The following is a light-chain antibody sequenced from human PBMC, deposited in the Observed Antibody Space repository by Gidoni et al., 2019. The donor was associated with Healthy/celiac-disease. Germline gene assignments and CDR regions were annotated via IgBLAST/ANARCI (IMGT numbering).Light chain of an antibody. CDR3: GTWDSSLSAGV. CDR1: SSNLGNNY. J-gene: IGLJ3*02. CDR2: DNN. Sequence: QSVFTQPPSVSAAPCQKVTISCSGSSSNLGNNYVSWYQQLPGTAPKLLIYDNNKRPSGIPDRFSGSKSGTSATLGITGLQTGDEADYYCGTWDSSLSAGVFGGGTKLTVL. V-gene: IGLV1-51*01.